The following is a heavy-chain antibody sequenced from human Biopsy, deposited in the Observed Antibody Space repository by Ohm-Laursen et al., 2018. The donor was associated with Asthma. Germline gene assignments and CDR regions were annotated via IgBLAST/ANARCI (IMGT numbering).Heavy chain of an antibody. D-gene: IGHD4-17*01. Sequence: GASVKVSCKASGGTFSRYAISWVRQAPGQGLEWMGGIIPVFGTSSYAQKFQGRVTFTADGSTSSAYMELSSLTSEGSAVYYCAREVSTVDYGYYYFAMDVWGQGTTVTVSS. V-gene: IGHV1-69*13. CDR3: AREVSTVDYGYYYFAMDV. J-gene: IGHJ6*02. CDR1: GGTFSRYA. CDR2: IIPVFGTS.